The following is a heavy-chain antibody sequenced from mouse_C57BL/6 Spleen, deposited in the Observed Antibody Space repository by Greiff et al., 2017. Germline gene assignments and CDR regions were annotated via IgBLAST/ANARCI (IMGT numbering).Heavy chain of an antibody. CDR2: INPGSGGT. CDR1: GYAFTNYL. Sequence: VKLQQSGAELVRPGTSVKVSCKASGYAFTNYLIEWVKQRPGQGLEWIGVINPGSGGTNYNEKFKGKATLTADKSSSTAYMQLSSLTSEDSAVYFCARSPLYSNYPLPYWGQGTLVTVSA. CDR3: ARSPLYSNYPLPY. V-gene: IGHV1-54*01. J-gene: IGHJ3*01. D-gene: IGHD2-5*01.